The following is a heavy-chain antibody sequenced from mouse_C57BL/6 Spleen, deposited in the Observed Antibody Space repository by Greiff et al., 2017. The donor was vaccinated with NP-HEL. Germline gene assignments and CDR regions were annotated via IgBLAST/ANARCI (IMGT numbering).Heavy chain of an antibody. CDR1: GVPFSDFG. J-gene: IGHJ4*01. Sequence: EVKLVGVGGGLVKPGGFPELSCSGPGVPFSDFGKHWVRQVPEKGLWWVAYISSGSSTIYYADTVKGRFTISRDNAKNTLFLQMTSLRSEDTAMYYCARVFYAMDYWGQGTSVTVSS. V-gene: IGHV5-17*01. CDR3: ARVFYAMDY. CDR2: ISSGSSTI.